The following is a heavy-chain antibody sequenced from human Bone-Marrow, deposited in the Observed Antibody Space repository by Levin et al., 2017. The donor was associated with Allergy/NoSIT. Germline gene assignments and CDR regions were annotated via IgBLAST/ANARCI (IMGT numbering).Heavy chain of an antibody. CDR2: ISSSSSYI. J-gene: IGHJ3*02. V-gene: IGHV3-21*01. Sequence: SCAASGFTFSSYSMNWVRQAPGKGLEWVSSISSSSSYIYYADSVKGRFTISRDNAKNSLYLQMNSLRAEDTAVYYCAREFRITFGGVIARGDAFDIWGQGTMVTVSS. CDR3: AREFRITFGGVIARGDAFDI. D-gene: IGHD3-16*02. CDR1: GFTFSSYS.